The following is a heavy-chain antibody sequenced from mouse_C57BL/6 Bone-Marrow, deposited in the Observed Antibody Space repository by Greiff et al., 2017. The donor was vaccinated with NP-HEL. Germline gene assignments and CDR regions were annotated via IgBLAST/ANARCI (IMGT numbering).Heavy chain of an antibody. CDR1: GFTFSSYA. Sequence: EVKLVESGGGLVKPGGSLKLSCAASGFTFSSYAMSWVRQTPEKRLEWVATISGGGGNTYYPDSVKGRFTISRDNAKNTLYLQMSSLRSEDTALYYCARPFIPYYAMDYWGQGTSVTVSS. D-gene: IGHD1-1*01. CDR3: ARPFIPYYAMDY. V-gene: IGHV5-9*01. CDR2: ISGGGGNT. J-gene: IGHJ4*01.